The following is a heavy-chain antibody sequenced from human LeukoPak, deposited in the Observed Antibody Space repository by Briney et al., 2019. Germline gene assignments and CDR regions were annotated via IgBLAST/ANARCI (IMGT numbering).Heavy chain of an antibody. CDR2: ISWDGGST. V-gene: IGHV3-43D*03. D-gene: IGHD6-13*01. CDR1: GFTFDDYA. CDR3: AKPLHPLAAAGTYYYYYGMDV. J-gene: IGHJ6*02. Sequence: GGSLRLSCAASGFTFDDYAMHWVRQAPGKGLEWVSLISWDGGSTYYADSVKGRFTISRDNSKNSLYLQMNSLRAEDTALYYCAKPLHPLAAAGTYYYYYGMDVWGQGTTVTVSS.